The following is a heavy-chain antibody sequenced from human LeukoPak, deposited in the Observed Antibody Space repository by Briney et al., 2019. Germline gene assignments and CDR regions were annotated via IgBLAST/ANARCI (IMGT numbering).Heavy chain of an antibody. CDR3: ARLGDYDLWSGALDY. J-gene: IGHJ4*02. V-gene: IGHV5-51*01. CDR1: GYSFTSYW. CDR2: IYPGDSDT. Sequence: GESLKISCKGSGYSFTSYWIGWVRHMPGKGLEWMGIIYPGDSDTRYSPSFQGQVTISADKSISTAYLQWSSLKASDTAMYYCARLGDYDLWSGALDYWGQGTLVTVSS. D-gene: IGHD3-3*01.